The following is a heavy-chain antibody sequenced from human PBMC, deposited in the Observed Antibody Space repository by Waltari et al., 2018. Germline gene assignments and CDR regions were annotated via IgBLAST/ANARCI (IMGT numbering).Heavy chain of an antibody. V-gene: IGHV4-59*01. D-gene: IGHD1-20*01. J-gene: IGHJ4*02. CDR3: ARSKNRYNWKNGEDYFDY. Sequence: QVQLQESGPGLVKPSETLSLTCTVTGGSISSYYWSWIRQPPGKGLEWIGYIYYSGSTNYNPSLKRRVTISVDTSKNQCSLKLSSVTAADTAVYYCARSKNRYNWKNGEDYFDYWGQGTLVTVSS. CDR2: IYYSGST. CDR1: GGSISSYY.